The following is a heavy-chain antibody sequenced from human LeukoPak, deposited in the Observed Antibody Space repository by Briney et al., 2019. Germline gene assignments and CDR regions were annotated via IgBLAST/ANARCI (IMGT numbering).Heavy chain of an antibody. D-gene: IGHD6-19*01. CDR1: GFIFSKYA. V-gene: IGHV3-23*01. CDR2: TNTSGDRS. CDR3: ARGWYNFDY. J-gene: IGHJ4*02. Sequence: GGSLRLSCAASGFIFSKYAMSWVRQAPEKGLEWVSGTNTSGDRSFYRGSVKGRFSISRDNSKNTLYLQMNSLRAEHTAVYYCARGWYNFDYWGKGTRVTVSS.